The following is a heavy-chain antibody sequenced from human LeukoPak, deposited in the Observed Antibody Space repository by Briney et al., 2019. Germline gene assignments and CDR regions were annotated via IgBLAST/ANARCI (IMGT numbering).Heavy chain of an antibody. J-gene: IGHJ4*02. Sequence: GGSLRLSCAASGFTFSSYWMHWVRQVPGKGLVWVSRINSDGSSISYADSVKGRFTISRDNAKNTLYLQMNSLRAEDTAVYYCARPDHYDSSGYEGRYWGQGTLVTVSS. D-gene: IGHD3-22*01. CDR3: ARPDHYDSSGYEGRY. V-gene: IGHV3-74*01. CDR1: GFTFSSYW. CDR2: INSDGSSI.